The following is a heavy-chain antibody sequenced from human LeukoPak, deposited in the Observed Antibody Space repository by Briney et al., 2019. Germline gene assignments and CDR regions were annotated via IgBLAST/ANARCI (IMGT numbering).Heavy chain of an antibody. CDR1: GFTFSSYA. D-gene: IGHD3-10*01. J-gene: IGHJ4*02. Sequence: PGGSLRLSCAASGFTFSSYAMSWVRQAPGKGLEWVSGISGSGGSTYYADSVKGRFTISRDNSKKTLYLQMNSLRAEDTAVYYCAKEKWFGELVPSTADYWGQGTLVTVSS. CDR3: AKEKWFGELVPSTADY. V-gene: IGHV3-23*01. CDR2: ISGSGGST.